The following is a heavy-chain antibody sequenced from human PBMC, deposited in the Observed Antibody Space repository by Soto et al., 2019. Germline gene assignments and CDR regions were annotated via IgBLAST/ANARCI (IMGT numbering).Heavy chain of an antibody. V-gene: IGHV4-31*03. D-gene: IGHD6-19*01. Sequence: QVQLQESGPGLVKPSQTLSLTCTVSGGSISSGGYYWSWIRQHPGKGLEWIGYIYYSGSTYYNPSLKSRVTLSVDTSKNQFSRKLSSVTAADTAVYYCARGRLRQWLVIWGQGTLVTVSS. CDR2: IYYSGST. CDR3: ARGRLRQWLVI. CDR1: GGSISSGGYY. J-gene: IGHJ4*02.